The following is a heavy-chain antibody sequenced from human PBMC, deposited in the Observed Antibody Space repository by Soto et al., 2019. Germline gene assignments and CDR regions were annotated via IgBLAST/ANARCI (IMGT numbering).Heavy chain of an antibody. CDR1: GFTFSTSW. V-gene: IGHV3-74*01. CDR2: IKSDASTT. Sequence: EVQLVESGGGLVQPGGSLRLSCAASGFTFSTSWMHWVRQAAGKGLVWVSRIKSDASTTNYADYVKGRLTISRDNAKNTLYLQMDSLTVEDTAVYYCARGPTGWFGYDYWGQGTLVTVSS. CDR3: ARGPTGWFGYDY. D-gene: IGHD3-10*01. J-gene: IGHJ4*02.